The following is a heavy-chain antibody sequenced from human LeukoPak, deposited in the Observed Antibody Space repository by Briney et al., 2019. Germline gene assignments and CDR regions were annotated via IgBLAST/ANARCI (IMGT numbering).Heavy chain of an antibody. CDR2: ISTMSNYI. Sequence: GESLRLSCAASGFTFSSHWMTWVRQAPGKGLEWVSSISTMSNYIFYGDSVKGRFTISRDNAKNSVYLQMNSLRPEDTAVYYCSRDRLGGLDLWGQGTLVTVSS. V-gene: IGHV3-21*01. J-gene: IGHJ5*02. CDR1: GFTFSSHW. CDR3: SRDRLGGLDL. D-gene: IGHD5-12*01.